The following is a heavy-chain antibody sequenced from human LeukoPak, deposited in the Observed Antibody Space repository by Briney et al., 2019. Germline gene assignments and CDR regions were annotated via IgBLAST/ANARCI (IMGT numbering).Heavy chain of an antibody. CDR2: IYSEGSST. D-gene: IGHD3-22*01. CDR3: ARDRSTYFVSSGYYYDGYFQH. V-gene: IGHV3-74*01. J-gene: IGHJ1*01. CDR1: GFIFSTYW. Sequence: PGGSLRLSCAASGFIFSTYWMHWVRQAPGKGLVWVSRIYSEGSSTSYADSGKGRFTISRDNAKDTLYLQMNSLRAEDTAVYYCARDRSTYFVSSGYYYDGYFQHWGQGTLVTVSS.